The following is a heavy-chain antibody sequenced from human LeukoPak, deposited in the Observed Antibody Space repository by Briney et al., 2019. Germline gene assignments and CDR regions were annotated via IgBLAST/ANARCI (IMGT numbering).Heavy chain of an antibody. CDR1: GFTFSFYG. V-gene: IGHV3-30*18. CDR2: ISDDGSTK. J-gene: IGHJ4*02. CDR3: AKCFSSGWPDFDY. D-gene: IGHD6-19*01. Sequence: GGSLRLSCAASGFTFSFYGIHWVRQAPGKGLEWVAVISDDGSTKYYSDSVKGRFTVSRDNSKDTLYLQMNSLRAEDTAVYYCAKCFSSGWPDFDYWGQGTLVTVSS.